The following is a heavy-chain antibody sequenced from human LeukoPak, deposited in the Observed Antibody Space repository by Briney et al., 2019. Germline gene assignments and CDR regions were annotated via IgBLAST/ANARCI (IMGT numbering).Heavy chain of an antibody. V-gene: IGHV1-2*02. CDR2: INPNSGGT. J-gene: IGHJ4*02. D-gene: IGHD2-2*01. CDR1: GYTFTGYY. Sequence: ASVKVSCKASGYTFTGYYMHWVRQAPGQGLEWMGWINPNSGGTNYAQKLQGRVTMTRDTSISTAYMELSRLRSDDTAVYYCARDWYCSSTSCYSDQDYWGQGTLVTASS. CDR3: ARDWYCSSTSCYSDQDY.